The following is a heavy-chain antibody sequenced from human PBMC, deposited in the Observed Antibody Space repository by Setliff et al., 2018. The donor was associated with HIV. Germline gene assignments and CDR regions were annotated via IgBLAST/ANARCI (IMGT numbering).Heavy chain of an antibody. V-gene: IGHV3-33*08. CDR2: IWYDGSNK. Sequence: GGSLRLSCAASGFTFSSYGMHWVRQAPGKGLEWVAVIWYDGSNKYYADSVKGRFTISRDNSKNTLYLQMNSLRAEDTAVYYCAREVDPLVILGGLDVWGQGTAVTVSS. D-gene: IGHD2-2*01. J-gene: IGHJ6*02. CDR3: AREVDPLVILGGLDV. CDR1: GFTFSSYG.